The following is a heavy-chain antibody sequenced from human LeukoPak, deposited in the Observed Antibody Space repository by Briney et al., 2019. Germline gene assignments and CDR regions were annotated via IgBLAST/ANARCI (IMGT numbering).Heavy chain of an antibody. V-gene: IGHV3-30-3*01. CDR2: ISYDGSNK. CDR3: ARERMTHYYDSSGYSHEFDY. Sequence: PGRSLRLSCAAPGFTFSSYAMHWVRQAPGKGLEWVAVISYDGSNKYYADSVKGRFTISRDNSKNTLYLQMNSLRAEDTAVYYCARERMTHYYDSSGYSHEFDYWGQGTLVTVSS. CDR1: GFTFSSYA. D-gene: IGHD3-22*01. J-gene: IGHJ4*02.